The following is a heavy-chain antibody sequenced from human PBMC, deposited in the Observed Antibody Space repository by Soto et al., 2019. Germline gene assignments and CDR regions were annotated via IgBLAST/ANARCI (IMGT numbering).Heavy chain of an antibody. V-gene: IGHV1-8*01. J-gene: IGHJ4*02. CDR3: ARGPDHSSAWLPFDY. CDR2: MNPSSGET. D-gene: IGHD6-19*01. Sequence: ASVKVSCKASGYTFTNYDIHWVRQATGQGLEWIGWMNPSSGETGYAQKFRGRVAMTRDTSISTVYMELSSLGSEVTAVYYCARGPDHSSAWLPFDYWGPGPLVTVYS. CDR1: GYTFTNYD.